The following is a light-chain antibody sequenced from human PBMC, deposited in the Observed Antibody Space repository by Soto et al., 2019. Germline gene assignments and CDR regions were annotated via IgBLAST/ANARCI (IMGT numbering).Light chain of an antibody. CDR2: DVT. V-gene: IGLV2-14*01. CDR1: SSDIGDYDY. Sequence: QSVLTQPASVSGSPGQSITISCTGTSSDIGDYDYVSWYQHLPGKAPKLLIFDVTHRPSGVSDRFSGSKSGNTASLTISGVRPEDDADYYCISYTSDDVRYVFGTGTKLTVL. CDR3: ISYTSDDVRYV. J-gene: IGLJ1*01.